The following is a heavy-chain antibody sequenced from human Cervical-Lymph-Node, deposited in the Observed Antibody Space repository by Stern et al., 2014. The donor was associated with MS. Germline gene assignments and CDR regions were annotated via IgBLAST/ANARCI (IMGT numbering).Heavy chain of an antibody. CDR3: AKGLTATTGRRDAFDI. Sequence: EVQLLESGGGLVQPGGSLRLSCAVSGFTFNMYAVSWVRQAPGKGLEWVSSISGSGDSIYYADTVKSRFTISKDNSKNTVFLQMNSLRAEDTAIYYCAKGLTATTGRRDAFDIWGQGTRVTVSS. CDR2: ISGSGDSI. D-gene: IGHD1-14*01. V-gene: IGHV3-23*01. CDR1: GFTFNMYA. J-gene: IGHJ3*02.